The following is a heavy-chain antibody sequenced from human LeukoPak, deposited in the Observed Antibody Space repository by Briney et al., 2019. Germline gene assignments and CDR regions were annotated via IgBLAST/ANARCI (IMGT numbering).Heavy chain of an antibody. CDR3: ARSIAARGWFDP. V-gene: IGHV4-38-2*01. CDR1: GYSISSGYY. CDR2: IYHSGST. D-gene: IGHD6-6*01. J-gene: IGHJ5*02. Sequence: SETLSLTCAVSGYSISSGYYWGWIRQPPGKGLEWIGSIYHSGSTYYNPSPKSRVTISVDTSKNQFSLKLSSVTAADTAVYYCARSIAARGWFDPWGQGTLVTVSS.